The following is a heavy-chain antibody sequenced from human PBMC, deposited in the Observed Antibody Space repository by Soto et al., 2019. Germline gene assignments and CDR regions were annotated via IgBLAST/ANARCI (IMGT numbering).Heavy chain of an antibody. Sequence: QVQLVQSGAEVKKPGASVKVSCKASGYTFTSYXMHWVRQAPGQGLEWMGIINPSGGSTSYAQKXQGRVTMTRDTSTSTVYMELSSLRSEDTAVYYCARDGTVGSGSLSNYYYYYGMDVWGQGTTVTVSS. CDR3: ARDGTVGSGSLSNYYYYYGMDV. J-gene: IGHJ6*02. V-gene: IGHV1-46*01. CDR2: INPSGGST. D-gene: IGHD3-10*01. CDR1: GYTFTSYX.